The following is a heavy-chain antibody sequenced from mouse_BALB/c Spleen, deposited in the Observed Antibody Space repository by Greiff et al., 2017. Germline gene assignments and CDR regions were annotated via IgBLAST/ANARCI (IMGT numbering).Heavy chain of an antibody. Sequence: LVESGPGLVKPSQSLSLTCSVTGYSITSGYYWNWIRQFPGNKLEWMGYISYDGSNNYNPSLKNRISITRDTSKNQFFLKLNSVTTEDTATYYCARPNYDYVAMDYWGQGTSVTVSS. D-gene: IGHD1-1*02. J-gene: IGHJ4*01. CDR3: ARPNYDYVAMDY. CDR2: ISYDGSN. V-gene: IGHV3-6*02. CDR1: GYSITSGYY.